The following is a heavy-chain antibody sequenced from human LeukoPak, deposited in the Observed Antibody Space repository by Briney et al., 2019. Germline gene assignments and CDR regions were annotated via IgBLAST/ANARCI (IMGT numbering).Heavy chain of an antibody. J-gene: IGHJ4*02. V-gene: IGHV3-74*01. CDR1: GFTFSSYW. CDR3: ARARSGWYYHN. CDR2: INSDGSST. Sequence: GGSLRLSCAASGFTFSSYWMHWVRHAPGKGLVWVSRINSDGSSTSYADSVKGRFTISRDNAKNTLYLQMNSLRAEDTAVYYCARARSGWYYHNWGQGTLVTVSS. D-gene: IGHD6-19*01.